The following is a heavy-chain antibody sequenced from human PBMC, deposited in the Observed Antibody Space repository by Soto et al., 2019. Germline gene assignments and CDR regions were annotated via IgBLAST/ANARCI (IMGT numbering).Heavy chain of an antibody. V-gene: IGHV4-31*03. J-gene: IGHJ3*02. Sequence: QVQLQESGPGLVKPSQTLSLTCTVSGGSISSGGYYWSWIRQHPGKGLEWIGYIYYSGSTYYNPSLKSRVTISVDTSKNQFSLKLSSVTAADTAVYYCARRRMDDSSGYLSPYRQIDAFDIWGQGTMVTVSS. CDR2: IYYSGST. CDR3: ARRRMDDSSGYLSPYRQIDAFDI. D-gene: IGHD3-22*01. CDR1: GGSISSGGYY.